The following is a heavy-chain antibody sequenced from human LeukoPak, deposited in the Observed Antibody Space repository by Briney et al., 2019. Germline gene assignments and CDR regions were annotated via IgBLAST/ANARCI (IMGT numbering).Heavy chain of an antibody. CDR3: AKWGDYDVLTGYYVSDY. Sequence: GGSLRLSCAASGFIFSNYAMSWVRQAPGKGLEWVSAITGSGGSTYYADSVKGRFTISRDNSKNTLYLQMNSLRVEDTAVYYCAKWGDYDVLTGYYVSDYWGQGTLVTVSS. CDR2: ITGSGGST. V-gene: IGHV3-23*01. J-gene: IGHJ4*02. CDR1: GFIFSNYA. D-gene: IGHD3-9*01.